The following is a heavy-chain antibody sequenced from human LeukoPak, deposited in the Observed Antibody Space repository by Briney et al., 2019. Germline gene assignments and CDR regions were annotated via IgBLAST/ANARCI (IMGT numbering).Heavy chain of an antibody. CDR3: ARGVTAAASS. CDR1: GFTFSNYW. CDR2: INYIGST. J-gene: IGHJ5*02. V-gene: IGHV4-59*01. Sequence: PGGSLRLSCAASGFTFSNYWMNWVRQAPGKGLEWIGYINYIGSTNYNPSLKNRVSISADISKTQFTLRLRSVTAADTAVYFCARGVTAAASSWGQGTLVTVSS. D-gene: IGHD6-13*01.